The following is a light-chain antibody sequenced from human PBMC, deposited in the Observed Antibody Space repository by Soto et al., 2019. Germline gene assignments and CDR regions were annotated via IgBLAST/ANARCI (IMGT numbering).Light chain of an antibody. Sequence: QSVLTQPLSVSASPGQRVTISCSGGSSNIGSNTVAWYQHLPGTAPPRLIFTAGQRPSGVPGRFSGSKSGTSASLAISGFQTEDEVDYYCSACDNSLNGYVFGPGTKLTGL. J-gene: IGLJ1*01. CDR2: TAG. V-gene: IGLV1-44*01. CDR1: SSNIGSNT. CDR3: SACDNSLNGYV.